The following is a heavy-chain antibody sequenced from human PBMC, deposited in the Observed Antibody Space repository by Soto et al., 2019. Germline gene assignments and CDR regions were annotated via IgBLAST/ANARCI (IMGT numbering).Heavy chain of an antibody. V-gene: IGHV3-23*01. CDR2: ISGSGGST. CDR1: GFTFSSYA. CDR3: AKDQGPLGGATDN. J-gene: IGHJ4*02. Sequence: GGSLRLSCAASGFTFSSYAMSWVRQAPGKGLEWVSAISGSGGSTYYADSLKGRFTISRDNSKSTLYMQMNSLRAEDTAVYYCAKDQGPLGGATDNWGQGTLVTVSS. D-gene: IGHD1-26*01.